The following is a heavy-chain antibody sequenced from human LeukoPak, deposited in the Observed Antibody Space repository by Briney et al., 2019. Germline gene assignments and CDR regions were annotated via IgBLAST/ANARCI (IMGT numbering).Heavy chain of an antibody. J-gene: IGHJ4*02. CDR2: IYYSGST. CDR1: GGSISSSSYY. Sequence: SETLSLTCTVSGGSISSSSYYWGWIRQPPGKGLEWIGSIYYSGSTYYNPSLKSRVTISVDTSKNKFSLKLSSVTAADTAVYYCARRDYYDSSGYYYAYYFDYWGQGTLVTVSS. D-gene: IGHD3-22*01. CDR3: ARRDYYDSSGYYYAYYFDY. V-gene: IGHV4-39*07.